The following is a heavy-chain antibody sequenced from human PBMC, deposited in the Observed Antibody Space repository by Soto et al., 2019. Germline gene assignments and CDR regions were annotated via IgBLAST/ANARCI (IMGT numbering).Heavy chain of an antibody. J-gene: IGHJ5*02. D-gene: IGHD2-2*01. CDR2: MNPNSGHT. CDR3: ASDMSTT. CDR1: GYTFTSHD. Sequence: QVQLVQSGAEVKKPGASVKVSCKASGYTFTSHDINWMRQTTGQGLEWMGWMNPNSGHTNYAQNFRGRVTMTRDTSINTAYMELTNLRSEDTAIYYCASDMSTTWGQGTLVTVSS. V-gene: IGHV1-8*01.